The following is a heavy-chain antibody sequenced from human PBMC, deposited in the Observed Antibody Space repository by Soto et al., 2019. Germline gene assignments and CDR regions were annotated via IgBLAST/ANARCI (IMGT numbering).Heavy chain of an antibody. CDR3: ARLGDLYGVGPNAWFDP. V-gene: IGHV4-39*01. J-gene: IGHJ5*02. D-gene: IGHD2-8*01. CDR2: IYHRGNT. CDR1: GASVNSGSYY. Sequence: SETLFLTCIVSGASVNSGSYYLGWIRQSPGKGLEWIGSIYHRGNTYYNPSLKSRVTMLVDTSKNQFSLKLSSVTAADTAVYYCARLGDLYGVGPNAWFDPWGQGTLVTVSS.